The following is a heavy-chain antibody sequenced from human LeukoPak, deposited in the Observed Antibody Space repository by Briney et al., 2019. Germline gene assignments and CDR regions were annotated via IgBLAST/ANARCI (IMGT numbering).Heavy chain of an antibody. CDR1: GFPFSTYW. J-gene: IGHJ3*02. V-gene: IGHV3-7*01. CDR3: ARVNTFERLGDASAFDI. Sequence: GGSLRLSCAASGFPFSTYWMSWVRQAPGKGLEWVANINQDGTEKYYVDSVKGRFTISRDNAKNSLYLQMNSLRAEDTAVYYCARVNTFERLGDASAFDIWGQGTMVTVSS. CDR2: INQDGTEK. D-gene: IGHD3-16*01.